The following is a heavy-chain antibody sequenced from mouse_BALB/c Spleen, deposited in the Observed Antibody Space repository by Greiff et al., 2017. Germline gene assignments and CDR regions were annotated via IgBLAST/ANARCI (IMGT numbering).Heavy chain of an antibody. J-gene: IGHJ2*01. CDR2: ISNLAYSI. D-gene: IGHD2-1*01. Sequence: EVQLVESGGGLVQPGGSRKLSCAASGFTFSDYGMAWVRQAPGKGPEWVAFISNLAYSIYYADTLTGRFTISRENAKNTLYLEMSSLRSEDTAMYYGARGGGNYDLEYWGQGTTLTVSS. CDR1: GFTFSDYG. V-gene: IGHV5-15*02. CDR3: ARGGGNYDLEY.